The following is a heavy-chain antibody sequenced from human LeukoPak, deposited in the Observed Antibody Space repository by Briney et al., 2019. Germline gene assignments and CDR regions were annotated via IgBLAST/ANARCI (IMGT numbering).Heavy chain of an antibody. CDR2: INPSGGST. Sequence: GASVKVSCKASGYTFTSYYMHWVRQAPGQGLEWMGIINPSGGSTSYAQKFQGRVTMTRDTSTSTVYMELSSLRSEDTAVYYCARGCIVVVPAAVNRAHNWFDPWDQGTLVTVSS. J-gene: IGHJ5*02. D-gene: IGHD2-2*01. CDR1: GYTFTSYY. CDR3: ARGCIVVVPAAVNRAHNWFDP. V-gene: IGHV1-46*01.